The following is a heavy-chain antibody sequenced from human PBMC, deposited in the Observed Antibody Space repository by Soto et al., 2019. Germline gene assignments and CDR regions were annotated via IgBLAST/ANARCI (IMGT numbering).Heavy chain of an antibody. J-gene: IGHJ4*02. CDR1: GFSLSTSGVG. CDR2: IYWDDDK. CDR3: ARTYYDILTGYYTFDY. Sequence: QITLKESGPTLVKPTQTLTLTCTFSGFSLSTSGVGVGWIRQPPGKALEWLALIYWDDDKRYSPSLKSRLTITXXTXNXQVVLTMTNMDPVDTATYYCARTYYDILTGYYTFDYWGQGTLVTVSS. V-gene: IGHV2-5*02. D-gene: IGHD3-9*01.